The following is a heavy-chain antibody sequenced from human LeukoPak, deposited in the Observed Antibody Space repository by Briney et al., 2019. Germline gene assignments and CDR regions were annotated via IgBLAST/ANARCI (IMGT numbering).Heavy chain of an antibody. Sequence: GESLRLSCAASGFTFSSYWMSWVRQAPGKGLEWVANINKDGGEKSYVDSVKGRFTISRDNAKNSLYLQMNSLRAEDTAIYYCTRVGYIDEGIDYWGQGTLVTVSS. J-gene: IGHJ4*02. D-gene: IGHD5-24*01. CDR1: GFTFSSYW. CDR2: INKDGGEK. CDR3: TRVGYIDEGIDY. V-gene: IGHV3-7*04.